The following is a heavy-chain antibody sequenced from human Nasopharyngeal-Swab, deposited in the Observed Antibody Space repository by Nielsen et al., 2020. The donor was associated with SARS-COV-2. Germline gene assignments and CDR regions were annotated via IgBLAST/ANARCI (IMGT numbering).Heavy chain of an antibody. CDR2: INTNTGNP. J-gene: IGHJ4*02. CDR3: ARDRITMVRGAFDY. Sequence: ASVKVSCKASGYTFTGYYMHWVRQAPGQGLEWMGWINTNTGNPTYAQGFTGRFVFSLDTSVSTAYLQISSLKAEDTAVYYCARDRITMVRGAFDYWGQGTLVTVSS. CDR1: GYTFTGYY. V-gene: IGHV7-4-1*02. D-gene: IGHD3-10*01.